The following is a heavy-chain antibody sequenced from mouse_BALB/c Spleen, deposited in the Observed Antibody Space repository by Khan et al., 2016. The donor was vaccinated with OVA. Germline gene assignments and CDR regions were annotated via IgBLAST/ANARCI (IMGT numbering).Heavy chain of an antibody. CDR2: ISSGSSTI. CDR1: GFTFSRFG. CDR3: ARDSNFDY. Sequence: EVELVESGGGLVQPGGSRKLSCAASGFTFSRFGMHWVRQAPEKGLEWVAYISSGSSTIYYADTVKGRFTISRDNPKNTLFLQMTNLRSEDTARYYCARDSNFDYWGQGTTLTVSS. V-gene: IGHV5-17*02. J-gene: IGHJ2*01.